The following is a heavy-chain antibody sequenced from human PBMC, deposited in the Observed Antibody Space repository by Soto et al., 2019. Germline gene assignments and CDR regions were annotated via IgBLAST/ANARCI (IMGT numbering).Heavy chain of an antibody. D-gene: IGHD6-19*01. J-gene: IGHJ6*02. V-gene: IGHV3-30*18. CDR1: GFTFSSYG. CDR2: ISYDGSNK. CDR3: AKDGRIAVAGNYYYYGMDV. Sequence: QVQLVESGGGVVQPGRSLRLSCAASGFTFSSYGMHWVRQAPGKGLEWVAVISYDGSNKYYADSVKGRFTISRDNSKNTLYLQVNSLRAEDTAVYYCAKDGRIAVAGNYYYYGMDVWGQGTTVTVSS.